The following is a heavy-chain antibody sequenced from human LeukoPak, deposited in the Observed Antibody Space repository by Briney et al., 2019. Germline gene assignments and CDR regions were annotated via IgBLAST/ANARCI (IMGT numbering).Heavy chain of an antibody. CDR1: GFTFSGYW. J-gene: IGHJ4*02. CDR3: ARAIGLDFDF. V-gene: IGHV3-74*01. CDR2: INSDGSST. D-gene: IGHD2/OR15-2a*01. Sequence: PGGSLRLSCAASGFTFSGYWMHWVRQAPGKGLVWVSRINSDGSSTTYADSVKGRFTISRDNAKNTLYLQMNGLRAEDTAMYYCARAIGLDFDFWGQGTLVTVSS.